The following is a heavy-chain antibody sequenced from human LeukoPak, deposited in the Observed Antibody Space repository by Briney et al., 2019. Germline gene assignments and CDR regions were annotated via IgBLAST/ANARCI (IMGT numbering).Heavy chain of an antibody. J-gene: IGHJ4*02. CDR3: ARGGTSGSLIY. CDR2: INSDGGST. D-gene: IGHD1-26*01. Sequence: TGGSLRLSCAASGFTFSNYWMHWVRQDPSKGLVWVSRINSDGGSTGYADSVKGRFTISRDNAKNTLYLQMNSLRAEDTALYYCARGGTSGSLIYWGQGTLVTVSS. CDR1: GFTFSNYW. V-gene: IGHV3-74*01.